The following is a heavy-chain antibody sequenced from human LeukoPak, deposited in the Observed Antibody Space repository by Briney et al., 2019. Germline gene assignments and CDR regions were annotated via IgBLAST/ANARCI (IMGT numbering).Heavy chain of an antibody. CDR2: ISYDGNDK. CDR1: GFTFSSYA. Sequence: PGGSLRLSCAASGFTFSSYAMHWVRQAPGKGLEWVAVISYDGNDKYYADSVKGRFTISRDNSKNTLYLQMNSLRAEDTAVYYCARDPPITGKGVYFFDYWGQGTLVTVSS. D-gene: IGHD1-20*01. V-gene: IGHV3-30-3*01. CDR3: ARDPPITGKGVYFFDY. J-gene: IGHJ4*02.